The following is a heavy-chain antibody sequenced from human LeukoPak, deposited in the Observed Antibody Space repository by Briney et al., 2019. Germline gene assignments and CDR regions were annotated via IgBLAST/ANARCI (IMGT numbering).Heavy chain of an antibody. CDR3: AKATVGGYED. D-gene: IGHD5-12*01. CDR1: GITVSSNY. J-gene: IGHJ4*02. V-gene: IGHV3-53*01. Sequence: PGGSLRLSCAASGITVSSNYMSWVRHAPGKGLEWVSVVASDGSTKYADSVKGRFAISRDNSKNTLYLQMNSLRAEGTGVYYCAKATVGGYEDWGQGTLVTVSS. CDR2: VASDGST.